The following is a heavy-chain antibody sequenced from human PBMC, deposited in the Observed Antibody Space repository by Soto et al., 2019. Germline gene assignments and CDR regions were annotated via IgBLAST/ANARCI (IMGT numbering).Heavy chain of an antibody. J-gene: IGHJ6*02. Sequence: QVQLQESGPGLLKPSETLSLTCTVSGDSISSYYWSWIRQHPGKGLEWIGYISYSGSTNYNPSLKGRVPISVNPSKNRFSLQLSSVTAADTAVYYCARHPGTLYYGGTYSLSRGGMDVWGQGTTVTVSS. D-gene: IGHD3-16*01. V-gene: IGHV4-59*08. CDR3: ARHPGTLYYGGTYSLSRGGMDV. CDR2: ISYSGST. CDR1: GDSISSYY.